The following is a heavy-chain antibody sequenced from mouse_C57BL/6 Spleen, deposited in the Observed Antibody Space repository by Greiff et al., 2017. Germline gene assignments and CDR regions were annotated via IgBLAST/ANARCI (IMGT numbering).Heavy chain of an antibody. Sequence: QVQLKQSGAELVRPGASVTLSCKASGYTFTDYEMHWVKQTPVHGLEWIGAIDPETGGTAYNQKFKGKAILTADKSSSTAYMELRSLTSEDSAVYYGTRSGDGYYWYFDVWGTGTTVTVSS. CDR2: IDPETGGT. V-gene: IGHV1-15*01. CDR3: TRSGDGYYWYFDV. D-gene: IGHD2-3*01. J-gene: IGHJ1*03. CDR1: GYTFTDYE.